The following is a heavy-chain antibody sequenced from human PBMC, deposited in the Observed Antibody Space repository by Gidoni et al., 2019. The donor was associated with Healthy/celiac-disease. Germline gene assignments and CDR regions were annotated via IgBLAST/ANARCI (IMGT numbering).Heavy chain of an antibody. Sequence: QLQLQDSGPGLVKPSETLSLTCTFPGGSITSSSYYWGWIRQPPGKGLEWIGSIYYSGSTYYNPSLKSRVTISVDTSKNQFSLKLSSVTAADTAVYYCAGRLSVGADYYDSSGYHPTQNWFDPWGQGTLVTVSS. CDR2: IYYSGST. V-gene: IGHV4-39*07. D-gene: IGHD3-22*01. CDR3: AGRLSVGADYYDSSGYHPTQNWFDP. CDR1: GGSITSSSYY. J-gene: IGHJ5*02.